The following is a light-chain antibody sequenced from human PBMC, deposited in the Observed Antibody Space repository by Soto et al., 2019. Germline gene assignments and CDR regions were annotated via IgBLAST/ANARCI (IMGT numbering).Light chain of an antibody. CDR1: QSVSSSH. V-gene: IGKV3-20*01. CDR2: GAS. Sequence: IVLTQPPGTLSLSPGERATLSFRASQSVSSSHLAWYQQKPGQAPRLLMYGASTRATGSPDRFSGSGSGTDFTLTISRLEPEDFAVYYCQQYGTSPTWTFGQGTKVDIK. J-gene: IGKJ1*01. CDR3: QQYGTSPTWT.